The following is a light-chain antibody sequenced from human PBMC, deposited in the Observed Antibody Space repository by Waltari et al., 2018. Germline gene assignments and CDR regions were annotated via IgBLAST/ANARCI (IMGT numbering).Light chain of an antibody. CDR1: QSISNW. CDR2: KAS. J-gene: IGKJ4*01. CDR3: KQYNSYSLLT. Sequence: DIQMTQSPSTLSASVGDRFNITCRASQSISNWLAWYQQKQGKAPKLLIYKASTLESGVPSRFSGSGSGTEFTLTISSLQPDDFATYYCKQYNSYSLLTFGGGTKVEIK. V-gene: IGKV1-5*03.